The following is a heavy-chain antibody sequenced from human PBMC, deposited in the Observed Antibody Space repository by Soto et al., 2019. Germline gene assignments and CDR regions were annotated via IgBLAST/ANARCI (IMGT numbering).Heavy chain of an antibody. Sequence: QVQLVQSGPELKKPGASVKVSCKASGYTFSSYGLSWVRQAPGQGLEWMGWISAYNGNTKYAQNLQGRVTMTTDTSTSTVYMELRSLRSDDTALYYCARVGQHLVIDNWGQGTLVTVSS. CDR1: GYTFSSYG. CDR3: ARVGQHLVIDN. CDR2: ISAYNGNT. J-gene: IGHJ4*02. D-gene: IGHD6-13*01. V-gene: IGHV1-18*01.